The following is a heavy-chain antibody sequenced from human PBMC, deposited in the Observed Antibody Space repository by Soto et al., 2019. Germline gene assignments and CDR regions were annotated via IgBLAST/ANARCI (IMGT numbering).Heavy chain of an antibody. V-gene: IGHV4-31*03. CDR2: IYYSGST. CDR3: ARQCPNYYDSSGYSYYFDY. J-gene: IGHJ4*02. Sequence: SETLSLTCTVSGGSISSGGYYWSWIRQHPGKGLEWIGYIYYSGSTYYNPSLKSRVTISVDTSKNQFSLKLSSVTAADTAVYYCARQCPNYYDSSGYSYYFDYWGQGTLVTVLL. D-gene: IGHD3-22*01. CDR1: GGSISSGGYY.